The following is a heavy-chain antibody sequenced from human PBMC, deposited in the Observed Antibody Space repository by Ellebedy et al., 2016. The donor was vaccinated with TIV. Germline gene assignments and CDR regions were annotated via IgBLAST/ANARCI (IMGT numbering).Heavy chain of an antibody. CDR2: INPSVGST. J-gene: IGHJ4*02. V-gene: IGHV1-46*04. Sequence: AASVKVSCKASGYTFTSHFMHWVRQAPGQGLEWMGIINPSVGSTTYAQKLQGRVTMTRDTSTSTVYMELSSLRSEDTAVYYCARARSSGWLHTPDYWGQGTLVTVSS. CDR1: GYTFTSHF. D-gene: IGHD6-19*01. CDR3: ARARSSGWLHTPDY.